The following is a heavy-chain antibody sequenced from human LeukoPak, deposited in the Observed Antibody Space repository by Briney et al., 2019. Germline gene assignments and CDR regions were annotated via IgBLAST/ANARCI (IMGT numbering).Heavy chain of an antibody. D-gene: IGHD5-12*01. V-gene: IGHV3-7*01. Sequence: GGSLRLSCAASGFTFSSYWMSWVRQAPGKGLEWVANIKQDGSEKYYVDSVKGRFTISRDNAKNSLYLQMNSLRAEDTAVYYCASNNIVATIDSLDYWGQGTLVTVSS. CDR1: GFTFSSYW. CDR3: ASNNIVATIDSLDY. CDR2: IKQDGSEK. J-gene: IGHJ4*02.